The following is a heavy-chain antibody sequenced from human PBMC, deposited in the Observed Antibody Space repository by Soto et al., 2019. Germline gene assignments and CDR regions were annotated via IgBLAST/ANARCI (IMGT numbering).Heavy chain of an antibody. CDR1: GFGFGGKT. CDR2: IAPDGSQI. D-gene: IGHD3-3*01. CDR3: AREDYDFWSGLRGWFDP. Sequence: SLRLSCAASGFGFGGKTMYWVRQAPGRGLEWVALIAPDGSQIYYADSVKGRFTISRDNSKNTLYLQMNSLRAEDTAVYYCAREDYDFWSGLRGWFDPWGQGTLVTVSS. V-gene: IGHV3-30-3*01. J-gene: IGHJ5*02.